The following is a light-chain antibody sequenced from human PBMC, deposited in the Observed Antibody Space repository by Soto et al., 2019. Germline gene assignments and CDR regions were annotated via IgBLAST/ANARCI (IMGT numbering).Light chain of an antibody. CDR3: QSYDSSLSASYV. CDR1: SSNLGAGYD. J-gene: IGLJ1*01. V-gene: IGLV1-40*01. Sequence: QSALTQPPSVSGAPGQRVTISCSGSSSNLGAGYDVQWYRQLPGTAPKLLIYGNSNRPSGVPDRFSGSKSGTSASLAITGLQAEDEADYYCQSYDSSLSASYVFXTGTKVTVL. CDR2: GNS.